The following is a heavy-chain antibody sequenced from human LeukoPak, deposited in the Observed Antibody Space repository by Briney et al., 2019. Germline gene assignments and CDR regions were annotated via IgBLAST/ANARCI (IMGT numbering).Heavy chain of an antibody. CDR3: AETGEKTPLGGPGRWKPPHFDY. D-gene: IGHD3-10*01. CDR2: ISGNGDYT. Sequence: PGGSLRLSCAASGFTFTTYAMSWVRQAPGKGLEWVSAISGNGDYTYYADSLKGRFTISRDNSKNTLYLQMNSLRPEDTAVYYCAETGEKTPLGGPGRWKPPHFDYWGQGTLVTVSS. CDR1: GFTFTTYA. J-gene: IGHJ4*02. V-gene: IGHV3-23*01.